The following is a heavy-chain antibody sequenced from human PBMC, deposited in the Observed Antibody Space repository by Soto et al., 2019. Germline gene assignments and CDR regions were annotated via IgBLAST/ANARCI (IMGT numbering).Heavy chain of an antibody. D-gene: IGHD4-4*01. CDR1: GGSISSGGYY. J-gene: IGHJ6*02. V-gene: IGHV4-31*03. Sequence: QVQLQESGPGLVKPSQTLSLTCIVSGGSISSGGYYWSWIRQHPGKGLEWIGYIYYSGSTYYNPSLNSRVTISVDTSESQFSLRLSSVTAADTAVYYCARLDYSNYYYGIDVWGQGTTVTVSS. CDR2: IYYSGST. CDR3: ARLDYSNYYYGIDV.